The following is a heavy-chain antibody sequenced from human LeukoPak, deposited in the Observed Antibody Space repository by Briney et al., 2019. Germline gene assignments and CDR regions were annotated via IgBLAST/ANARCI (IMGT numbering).Heavy chain of an antibody. CDR1: GLTFSYYS. D-gene: IGHD3-22*01. J-gene: IGHJ4*02. CDR2: ISSSTTDI. V-gene: IGHV3-21*01. CDR3: ARAPNYYDTSQFDY. Sequence: GGSLRLSCAASGLTFSYYSMNWVRQAPGKGLEWVSSISSSTTDIYYADSVKGRFTISRDNAKNSLDLQMNRLRADDTAVYYCARAPNYYDTSQFDYWGQGTLVTVSS.